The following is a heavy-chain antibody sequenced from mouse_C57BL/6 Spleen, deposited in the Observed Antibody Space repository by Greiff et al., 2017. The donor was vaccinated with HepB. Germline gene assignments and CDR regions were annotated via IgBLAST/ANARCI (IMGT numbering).Heavy chain of an antibody. Sequence: QVQLQQSGAELVKPGASVKLSCKASGYTFTVYSIHWVKQRSGQGLAWIGWFYPGSGSIKYNEKFKDKATLTADKSSSPVYMVLSRLTSEDSGVYFCARHRYGPYFDYWGQGTTLTVPS. J-gene: IGHJ2*01. V-gene: IGHV1-62-2*01. D-gene: IGHD1-1*02. CDR1: GYTFTVYS. CDR3: ARHRYGPYFDY. CDR2: FYPGSGSI.